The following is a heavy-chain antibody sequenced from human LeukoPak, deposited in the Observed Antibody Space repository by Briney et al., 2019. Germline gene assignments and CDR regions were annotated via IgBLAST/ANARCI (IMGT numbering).Heavy chain of an antibody. J-gene: IGHJ6*03. V-gene: IGHV3-21*01. Sequence: PGGSLRLSCAASGFTFSSYSMNWVRQAPGKGLEWVSSISSSSSYIYYADSVKGRFTISRDNAKNSLYLQMNSLRAEETAVYDCXXXAGGYSSGRRPMDVWGKGTTVTVSS. CDR1: GFTFSSYS. D-gene: IGHD6-19*01. CDR2: ISSSSSYI. CDR3: XXXAGGYSSGRRPMDV.